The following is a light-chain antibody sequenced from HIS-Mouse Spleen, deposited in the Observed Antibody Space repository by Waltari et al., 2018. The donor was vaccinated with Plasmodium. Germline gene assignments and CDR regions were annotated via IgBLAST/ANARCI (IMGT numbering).Light chain of an antibody. CDR3: QQYNNWSFT. J-gene: IGKJ3*01. V-gene: IGKV3-15*01. CDR2: GAS. Sequence: EIVMTQSPATLSVSPGERATLSCRASQCVSINLSWYQQKPGQAPRHLIYGASTRPPGIPARFSGRGSGTEFTLTISSLQSEDVAVYYCQQYNNWSFTFGPGTKVDIK. CDR1: QCVSIN.